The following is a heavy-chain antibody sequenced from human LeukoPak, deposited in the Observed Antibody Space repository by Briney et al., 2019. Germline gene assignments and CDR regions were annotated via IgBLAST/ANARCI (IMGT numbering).Heavy chain of an antibody. CDR3: ARRTTYFGWRPSESPSCFDY. V-gene: IGHV4-34*01. CDR2: INHSGST. J-gene: IGHJ4*02. D-gene: IGHD3-9*01. CDR1: GGSFSGYY. Sequence: SETLSLTCAVYGGSFSGYYWSWIRQPPGKGLEWIGEINHSGSTNYNPSLKSRATISLDTSKNQFSLKMTSGTAADTAVYYCARRTTYFGWRPSESPSCFDYWGQGTLVTVSS.